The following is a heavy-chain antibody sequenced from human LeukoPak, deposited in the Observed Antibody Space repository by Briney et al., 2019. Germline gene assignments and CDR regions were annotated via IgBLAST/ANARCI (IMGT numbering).Heavy chain of an antibody. V-gene: IGHV3-49*03. J-gene: IGHJ4*02. CDR3: TRDGYSSSWGLVFDY. Sequence: GALRLSCTASGFTFGDYAMSWFRQAPGKGLEWVGFIRSKAYGGTTEYAASVKGRFTISRDDSKSIAYLQMNSLKTEDTAVYYCTRDGYSSSWGLVFDYWGQGTLVTVSS. D-gene: IGHD6-13*01. CDR1: GFTFGDYA. CDR2: IRSKAYGGTT.